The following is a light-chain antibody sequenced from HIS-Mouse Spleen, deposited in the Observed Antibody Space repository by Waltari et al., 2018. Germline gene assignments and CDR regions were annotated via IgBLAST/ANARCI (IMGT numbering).Light chain of an antibody. CDR2: EGS. CDR3: CSYAGSSPYVV. V-gene: IGLV2-23*01. Sequence: LTQSASVSGSPGQSITISCTGTSSDVGSYNLVSWYQQHPGKAPKLMIDEGSKRPSGVSNRFSGSKSGNTASLTISGLQAEDEADYYCCSYAGSSPYVVFGGGTKLTVL. J-gene: IGLJ2*01. CDR1: SSDVGSYNL.